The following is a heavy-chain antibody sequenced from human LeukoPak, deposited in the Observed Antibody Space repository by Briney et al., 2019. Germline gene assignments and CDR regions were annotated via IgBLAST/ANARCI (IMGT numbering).Heavy chain of an antibody. V-gene: IGHV4-39*01. CDR1: GGYISSSSYY. D-gene: IGHD4-17*01. J-gene: IGHJ4*02. Sequence: SETLSLTCTVSGGYISSSSYYWGWIRQPPGKGLEWIGNIYYSGSTYYNSSLKSRVAISVDTSKNQFSLKLSSVTAADTAVYYCARVYGDYLFDYWGQGTLVTVSS. CDR3: ARVYGDYLFDY. CDR2: IYYSGST.